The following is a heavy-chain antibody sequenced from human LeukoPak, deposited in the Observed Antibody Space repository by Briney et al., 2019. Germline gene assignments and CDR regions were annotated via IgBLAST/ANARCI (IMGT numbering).Heavy chain of an antibody. V-gene: IGHV4-30-4*07. CDR1: GGSISSGGYS. Sequence: KASETLSLTCAVSGGSISSGGYSWSWIRQPPGKGLEWIGYIYYSGSTYYNPSLKSRVTISVDTSKNQFSLKLSSVTAADTAVYYCARLSQFGVLRFSYYMDVWGKGTTVTVSS. J-gene: IGHJ6*03. CDR2: IYYSGST. CDR3: ARLSQFGVLRFSYYMDV. D-gene: IGHD3-3*01.